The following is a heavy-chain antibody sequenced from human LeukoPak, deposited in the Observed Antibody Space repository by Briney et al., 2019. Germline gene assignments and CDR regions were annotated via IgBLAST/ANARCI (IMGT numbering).Heavy chain of an antibody. CDR2: ISGSGGST. D-gene: IGHD2-21*02. CDR3: AKDRLLNCRGDCYIFDY. V-gene: IGHV3-23*01. CDR1: GFTISNYA. J-gene: IGHJ4*02. Sequence: GGSLRLSCAASGFTISNYAMSWVRQAPGKGLEWVSAISGSGGSTYYADSVEGRFTISRDNSKNTLYLQMNSLRAEDTAVYYCAKDRLLNCRGDCYIFDYWGQGTLVTVSS.